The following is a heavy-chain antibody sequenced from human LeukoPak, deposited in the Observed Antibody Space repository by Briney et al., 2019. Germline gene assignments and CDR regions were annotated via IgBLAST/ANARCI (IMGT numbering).Heavy chain of an antibody. V-gene: IGHV4-34*01. CDR1: GGSFSGYY. CDR2: INHSGST. D-gene: IGHD3-22*01. CDR3: ARGVLPITMIVVVNPYYFDY. J-gene: IGHJ4*02. Sequence: SETLSLTCAVYGGSFSGYYWSWIRQPPGKGLEWIGEINHSGSTNYNPSLKSRVTISVDTSKNQSSLKLSSVTAADTAVYYCARGVLPITMIVVVNPYYFDYWGQGTLVTVSS.